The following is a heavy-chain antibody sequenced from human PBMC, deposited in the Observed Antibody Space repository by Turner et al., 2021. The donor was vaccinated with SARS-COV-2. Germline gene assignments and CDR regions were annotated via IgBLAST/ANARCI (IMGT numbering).Heavy chain of an antibody. CDR1: GVTFSSYS. J-gene: IGHJ4*02. D-gene: IGHD5-18*01. V-gene: IGHV3-30*04. Sequence: QAQLGESGGGVVQPGRFLRLACAASGVTFSSYSMPWVRQAPGKGLEWVAVMSPDGTVTYYADSVKGRFTISRDNSKNTLYLQMNSLRTEDTAMYYCARESGYKGYFDYWGQGTLVTVSS. CDR3: ARESGYKGYFDY. CDR2: MSPDGTVT.